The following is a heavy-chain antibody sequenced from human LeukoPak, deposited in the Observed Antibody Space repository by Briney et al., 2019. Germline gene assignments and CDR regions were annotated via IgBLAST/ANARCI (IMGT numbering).Heavy chain of an antibody. Sequence: GGSLRLSCAASGFTFSSYSMDWVRQAPGKGLEWVSYISSSSSTIYYADSVKGRFSISRDNTKNSLFLQLSSLRAEDTAVYYCVRDRGWFHFDLWGQGTLVTVSS. D-gene: IGHD3-10*01. V-gene: IGHV3-48*04. CDR3: VRDRGWFHFDL. J-gene: IGHJ4*02. CDR2: ISSSSSTI. CDR1: GFTFSSYS.